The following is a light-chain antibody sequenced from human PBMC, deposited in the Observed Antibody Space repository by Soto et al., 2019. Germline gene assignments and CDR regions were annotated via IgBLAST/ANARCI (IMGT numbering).Light chain of an antibody. CDR3: QTWGTGIVI. CDR2: LNSDGSH. CDR1: SGHSSYA. Sequence: QLVLTQSPSASASLGASVKLTCTLSSGHSSYAIAWHQQLPEKGPRYLMKLNSDGSHTKGDEIPDRFSGSSSGTERYLTISSLQSEDEADYYCQTWGTGIVIFGGGTQLTVL. J-gene: IGLJ2*01. V-gene: IGLV4-69*01.